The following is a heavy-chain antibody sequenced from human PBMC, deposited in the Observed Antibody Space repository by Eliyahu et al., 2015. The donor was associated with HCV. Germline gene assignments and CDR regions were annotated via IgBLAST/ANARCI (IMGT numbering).Heavy chain of an antibody. CDR1: GFXFXDYY. D-gene: IGHD3-10*01. CDR2: ISSSSSYT. CDR3: ASSGSYFGWFDP. V-gene: IGHV3-11*06. J-gene: IGHJ5*02. Sequence: QVQLVESGGGLVKPGGSLRLSCAASGFXFXDYYMGWIRQAPGKGLGWVSYISSSSSYTNYADPVKGRFTISRDNAKNSLYLQMNSLRAEDTAVYYCASSGSYFGWFDPWGQGTLVTVSS.